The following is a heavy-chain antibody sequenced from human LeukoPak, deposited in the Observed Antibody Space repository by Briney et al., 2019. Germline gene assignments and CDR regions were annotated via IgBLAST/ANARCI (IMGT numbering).Heavy chain of an antibody. D-gene: IGHD6-19*01. CDR3: ARPSNTALYSSGWYAH. V-gene: IGHV5-51*01. Sequence: GESLKISCKGSGYSFTSYWIGWVRQMPGKGLEWMAIIYPGDSDTRYSPSFQGQVTISADKSINTAYLQWSSLKASGTAMYYCARPSNTALYSSGWYAHWGQGTLATVSS. CDR1: GYSFTSYW. CDR2: IYPGDSDT. J-gene: IGHJ4*02.